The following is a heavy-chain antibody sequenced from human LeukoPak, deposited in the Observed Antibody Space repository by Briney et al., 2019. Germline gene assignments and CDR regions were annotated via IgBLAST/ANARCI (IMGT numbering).Heavy chain of an antibody. CDR2: INPSGGST. Sequence: ASVKVSCKASGYTFTSYYMHWVRQAPGQGLEWMGIINPSGGSTSYAQKFQGRVTMTRDTSTSTVYMELSSLRSEDTAVYYCARGASHDLYSSGPSFGYWGQGTLVTVSS. V-gene: IGHV1-46*01. D-gene: IGHD6-19*01. J-gene: IGHJ4*02. CDR1: GYTFTSYY. CDR3: ARGASHDLYSSGPSFGY.